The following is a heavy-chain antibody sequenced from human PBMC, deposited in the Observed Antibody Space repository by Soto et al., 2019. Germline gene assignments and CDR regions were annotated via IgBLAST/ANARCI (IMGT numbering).Heavy chain of an antibody. CDR3: ARGAWPYYFDY. V-gene: IGHV1-18*01. CDR1: GYTFTSYG. CDR2: INAYNGNT. J-gene: IGHJ4*02. Sequence: GASVKVSCTASGYTFTSYGIRWVRQAPGQGLEWMGWINAYNGNTDYAQKFQGRVTMTTDTSTSTAYMELRSLRSDDTAVYYCARGAWPYYFDYWGQGTLVTVSS.